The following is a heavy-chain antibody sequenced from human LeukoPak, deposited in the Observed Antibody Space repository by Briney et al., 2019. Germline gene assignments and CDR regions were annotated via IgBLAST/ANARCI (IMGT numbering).Heavy chain of an antibody. J-gene: IGHJ4*02. D-gene: IGHD3-22*01. CDR3: AGLVGRYSSGLYYYYFDY. CDR2: MYLSGTT. V-gene: IGHV4-4*02. CDR1: GDSINSLDL. Sequence: SGTLSLTCTVSGDSINSLDLWSWVRQPPGKGLEWIGKMYLSGTTHSNPSVKSRVTISIDKSKNQFFLNLSSVTAADTAVYYCAGLVGRYSSGLYYYYFDYWGQGTLVTVSS.